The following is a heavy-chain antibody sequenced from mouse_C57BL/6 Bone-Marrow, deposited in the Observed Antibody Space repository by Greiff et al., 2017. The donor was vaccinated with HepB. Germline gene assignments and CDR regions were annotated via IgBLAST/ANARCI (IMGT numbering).Heavy chain of an antibody. CDR1: GYTFTSYW. Sequence: VQLQQPGAELVRPGTSVKLSCKASGYTFTSYWMHWVKQRPGQGLEWIGVIDPSDSYTNYNQKFKGKATLTVDTSSSTAYMQRSSLTSEDSAVDDCARDVLRQYASDYWGQGTSVTVSS. V-gene: IGHV1-59*01. D-gene: IGHD2-12*01. J-gene: IGHJ4*01. CDR2: IDPSDSYT. CDR3: ARDVLRQYASDY.